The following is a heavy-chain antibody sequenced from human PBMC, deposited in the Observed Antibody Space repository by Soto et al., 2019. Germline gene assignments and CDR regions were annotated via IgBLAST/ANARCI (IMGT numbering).Heavy chain of an antibody. D-gene: IGHD2-15*01. J-gene: IGHJ2*01. CDR1: GYSFDTFG. CDR2: ISIEKGDT. CDR3: ARCYCSVGSCFTCWHFDL. Sequence: QVQVVQSGAEVKKPGASVKVACKASGYSFDTFGMSWVRQAPGQGLEWMGWISIEKGDTNSAQKFRDRVTMTTDTSTSTAYTELRSLTSDDTAVYYCARCYCSVGSCFTCWHFDLWGRGTLVTVSS. V-gene: IGHV1-18*01.